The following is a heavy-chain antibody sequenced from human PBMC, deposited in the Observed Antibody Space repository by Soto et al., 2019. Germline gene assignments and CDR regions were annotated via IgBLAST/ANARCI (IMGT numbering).Heavy chain of an antibody. CDR2: ISGSGGST. D-gene: IGHD6-6*01. CDR3: AKGSRDEPYYGMDV. Sequence: EVQLLESGGGLVQPGGSLRISCAASGFTCSSYAMSWVRQAPGKGLEWVSAISGSGGSTYYADSVKGRFTISRDNYKNTLYLQMNSLRAEDTAVYYCAKGSRDEPYYGMDVWGQGTTVTVSS. CDR1: GFTCSSYA. V-gene: IGHV3-23*01. J-gene: IGHJ6*02.